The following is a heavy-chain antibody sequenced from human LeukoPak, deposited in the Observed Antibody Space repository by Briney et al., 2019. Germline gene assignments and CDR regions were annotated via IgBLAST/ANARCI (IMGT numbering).Heavy chain of an antibody. CDR3: ASAWRGLTGIDKRGYYFDS. J-gene: IGHJ4*02. V-gene: IGHV4-59*12. Sequence: PSETLSLTCTVSGVSITSYYWSWIRQAPGQGLEWIGSIHDSGSTYKNPSLKSRLTISIVTSKNQFSLKLNSVTAADTALYYCASAWRGLTGIDKRGYYFDSWGQGSLVTVFS. CDR1: GVSITSYY. D-gene: IGHD1-1*01. CDR2: IHDSGST.